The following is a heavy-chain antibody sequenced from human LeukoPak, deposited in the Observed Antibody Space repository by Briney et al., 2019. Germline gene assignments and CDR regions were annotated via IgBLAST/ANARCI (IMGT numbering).Heavy chain of an antibody. V-gene: IGHV4-38-2*01. Sequence: PPETLSLTCAVSGYSISSGYYWGWIRQPPGKGLEWIGSIYHSGSTYYNPSLKSRVTISVDTSKNQFSLKLSSVTAADTAVYYCARLGGVEMATILHWGQGTLVTVSS. CDR1: GYSISSGYY. D-gene: IGHD5-24*01. J-gene: IGHJ4*02. CDR2: IYHSGST. CDR3: ARLGGVEMATILH.